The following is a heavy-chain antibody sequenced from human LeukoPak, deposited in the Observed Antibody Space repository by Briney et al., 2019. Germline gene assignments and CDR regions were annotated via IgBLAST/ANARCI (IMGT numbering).Heavy chain of an antibody. J-gene: IGHJ3*02. V-gene: IGHV3-21*01. Sequence: GGSLRLSCAASGFTFSSYSMNWVRQAPGKGLEWVSSISSSSSYIYYADSVKGRFTISRDNAKNSLYLQMNSLSAEDTAVYYCARDRSRFLEWLSDAFDIWGQGTMVTVSS. D-gene: IGHD3-3*01. CDR2: ISSSSSYI. CDR3: ARDRSRFLEWLSDAFDI. CDR1: GFTFSSYS.